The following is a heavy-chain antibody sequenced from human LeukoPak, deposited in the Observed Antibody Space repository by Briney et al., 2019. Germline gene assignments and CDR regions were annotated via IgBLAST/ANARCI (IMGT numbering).Heavy chain of an antibody. D-gene: IGHD3-22*01. Sequence: GGSLRLSCAASGFTFSSYAMSWVRQAPGKGLEWVSSITSSGAATYYADSVKGRFTISRDNSDNTLYLQMTSLRAEDTAVYYCAKDRPNYYGSNGHYYKLNGDCWGQGTLVTVSS. CDR2: ITSSGAAT. V-gene: IGHV3-23*01. CDR3: AKDRPNYYGSNGHYYKLNGDC. CDR1: GFTFSSYA. J-gene: IGHJ4*02.